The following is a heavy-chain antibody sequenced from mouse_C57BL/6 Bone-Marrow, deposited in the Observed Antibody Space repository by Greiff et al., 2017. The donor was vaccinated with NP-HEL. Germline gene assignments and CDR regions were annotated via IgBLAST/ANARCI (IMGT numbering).Heavy chain of an antibody. CDR3: ARHYYSNYFDY. Sequence: EVQLVESGGDLVKPGGSLKLSCAASGFTFSSYGMSWVRQTPDKRLEWVATISSGGSYTYYPDRVKGRFTSSRDNAKNTLYLQMSSLKSEDTAMYYCARHYYSNYFDYWGQGTTLTVSS. CDR1: GFTFSSYG. V-gene: IGHV5-6*01. CDR2: ISSGGSYT. D-gene: IGHD2-5*01. J-gene: IGHJ2*01.